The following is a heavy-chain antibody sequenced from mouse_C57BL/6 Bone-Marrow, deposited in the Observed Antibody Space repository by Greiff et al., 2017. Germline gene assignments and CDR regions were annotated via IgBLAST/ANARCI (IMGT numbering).Heavy chain of an antibody. CDR2: IDPSDSYT. D-gene: IGHD2-3*01. Sequence: QVQLQQPGAELVRPGPSVKLSCKASGYTFTSYWMHWVKQRPGQGLEWIGVIDPSDSYTNYNPTFKGKATLTVDTSSSTAYMQLSSLTSEDSAVYYCARWLLLYWYFDVWGTGTTVTGSS. CDR1: GYTFTSYW. V-gene: IGHV1-59*01. CDR3: ARWLLLYWYFDV. J-gene: IGHJ1*03.